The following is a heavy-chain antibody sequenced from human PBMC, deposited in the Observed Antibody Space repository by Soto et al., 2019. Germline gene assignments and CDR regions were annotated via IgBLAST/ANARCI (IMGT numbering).Heavy chain of an antibody. CDR2: ITSRGNM. Sequence: EVQLVESGGGLVKPGGSLRLSCAASGFIFSIHTMNWVRQAPGKGLEWVSSITSRGNMFYADSVKGRFTISRDNDKSSLHLQMNSLRVEDTAVYYCVKEVEGFDYWGQGTLVTVSS. V-gene: IGHV3-21*06. CDR1: GFIFSIHT. CDR3: VKEVEGFDY. D-gene: IGHD1-1*01. J-gene: IGHJ4*02.